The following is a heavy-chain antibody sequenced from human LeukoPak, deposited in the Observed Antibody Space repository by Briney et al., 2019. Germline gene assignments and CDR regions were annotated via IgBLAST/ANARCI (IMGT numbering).Heavy chain of an antibody. CDR2: MYSGGST. V-gene: IGHV3-53*01. D-gene: IGHD7-27*01. Sequence: GGSLRLSCAASGFTFSSNGMHWVRQAPGKGLEWVSVMYSGGSTYYADSVKGRFTISRDNSKNTVHLQMNSLRAEDTAVYYCARNPGNWGEVYYFDHWGQGTLVTVSS. J-gene: IGHJ4*02. CDR3: ARNPGNWGEVYYFDH. CDR1: GFTFSSNG.